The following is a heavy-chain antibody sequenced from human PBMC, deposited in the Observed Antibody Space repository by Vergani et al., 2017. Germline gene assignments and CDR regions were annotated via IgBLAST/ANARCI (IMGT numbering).Heavy chain of an antibody. Sequence: QVQLQESGPGLVKPSETLSLTCSVSGDSMNTYYWTWIQQPPGKGLEWIGYIYDSGDTKYNPSIKSRVTMSLDTSKNQFSLNLYSVTAADTAVYYCARGALWWLRQIDSWGQGTLVTVSS. CDR2: IYDSGDT. V-gene: IGHV4-59*01. D-gene: IGHD2-21*01. J-gene: IGHJ4*02. CDR3: ARGALWWLRQIDS. CDR1: GDSMNTYY.